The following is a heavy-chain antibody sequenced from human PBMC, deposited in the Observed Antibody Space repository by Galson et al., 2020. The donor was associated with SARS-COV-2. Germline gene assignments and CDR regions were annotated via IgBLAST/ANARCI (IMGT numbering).Heavy chain of an antibody. CDR3: ARGYGSGSIIYYYYYGMDV. V-gene: IGHV1-18*01. D-gene: IGHD3-10*01. J-gene: IGHJ6*02. CDR1: GYTFTSYG. Sequence: GESLKISCKASGYTFTSYGISWVRQAPGQGLEWMGWISAYNGNTNYAQKLQGSVTMTTDTSTSTAYMELRSLRSDDTAVYYCARGYGSGSIIYYYYYGMDVWGQGTTVTVSS. CDR2: ISAYNGNT.